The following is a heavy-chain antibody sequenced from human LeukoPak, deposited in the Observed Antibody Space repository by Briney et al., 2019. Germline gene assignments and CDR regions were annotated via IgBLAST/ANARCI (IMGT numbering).Heavy chain of an antibody. J-gene: IGHJ4*02. D-gene: IGHD3-10*01. V-gene: IGHV1-2*02. Sequence: ASVKVSFKASGYTFSGYYMHWVRQAPGQGLEWMGWINPNSGGTNYAQKFQGRVTMTRDTSISTAYMELSRLRSDDTAVYYCARLTYYYGSGILPWGQGTLVTVS. CDR2: INPNSGGT. CDR3: ARLTYYYGSGILP. CDR1: GYTFSGYY.